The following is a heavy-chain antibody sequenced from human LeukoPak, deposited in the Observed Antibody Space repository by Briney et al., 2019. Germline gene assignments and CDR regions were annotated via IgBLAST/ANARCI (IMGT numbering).Heavy chain of an antibody. V-gene: IGHV3-30*02. Sequence: GGFLRLSCAASGFTFSSYGMHWVRQAPGKGLEWVAFIRYDGSNKYYADSVKGRFTISRDNSKNTLYLQMNSLRAEDTAVYYCAKDRSIAAAGTIDYWGQGTLVTVSS. CDR1: GFTFSSYG. CDR3: AKDRSIAAAGTIDY. J-gene: IGHJ4*02. D-gene: IGHD6-13*01. CDR2: IRYDGSNK.